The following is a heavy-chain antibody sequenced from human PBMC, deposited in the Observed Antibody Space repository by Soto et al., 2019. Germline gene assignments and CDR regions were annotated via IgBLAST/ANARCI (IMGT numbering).Heavy chain of an antibody. CDR1: GFTFSSYG. CDR2: ISYDGSNK. CDR3: VSSGYHHGAGY. J-gene: IGHJ4*02. D-gene: IGHD3-22*01. Sequence: QVQLVESGGGVVHPGRSLRLSCAASGFTFSSYGMHWVRQAPGKGLEWVAVISYDGSNKYYADSVKGRFTISRDNSKNTLYLQMNSLRAEDTAVYYCVSSGYHHGAGYWGQGTLVTVSS. V-gene: IGHV3-30*03.